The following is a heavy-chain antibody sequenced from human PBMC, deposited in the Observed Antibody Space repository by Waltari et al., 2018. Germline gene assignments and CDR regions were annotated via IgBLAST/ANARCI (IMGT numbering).Heavy chain of an antibody. CDR1: GGSFSGYY. CDR2: INHSGST. Sequence: QVQLQQWGAGLLKPSETLSLTCAVYGGSFSGYYWSWIRQPPGKGLEWIGEINHSGSTTYDPSLKGRVTISVDTSKNQFSLKLSSVTAADTAVYYCARGRYYYGSGSYFGKNWFAPWGQGTLVTVSS. V-gene: IGHV4-34*01. J-gene: IGHJ5*02. D-gene: IGHD3-10*01. CDR3: ARGRYYYGSGSYFGKNWFAP.